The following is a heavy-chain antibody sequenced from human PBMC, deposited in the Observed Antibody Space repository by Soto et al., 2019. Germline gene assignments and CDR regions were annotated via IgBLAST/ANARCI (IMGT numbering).Heavy chain of an antibody. Sequence: QVQLVQSRGEVKKPGASVKVSCKTSGYSFTTYGISWVRQAPGQGLEWMGWISGYNGNTNYAQKLKGRLTMTTDTSTSTAYMEQRSLTADDTAVYYCASEGPAPYYYYGMDVWGQGSTVTVS. CDR3: ASEGPAPYYYYGMDV. V-gene: IGHV1-18*01. J-gene: IGHJ6*02. CDR1: GYSFTTYG. CDR2: ISGYNGNT.